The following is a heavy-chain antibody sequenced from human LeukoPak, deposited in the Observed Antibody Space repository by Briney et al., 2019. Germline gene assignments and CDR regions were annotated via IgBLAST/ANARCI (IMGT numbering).Heavy chain of an antibody. CDR2: IYPGDSDT. CDR3: ARVDYYDRSGYFDY. CDR1: GYSFSNYC. Sequence: GESLKISCEGSGYSFSNYCLGWVRQMPGKGLELMGIIYPGDSDTRYSPSFQGQVTISADKSISTAYLQWSSLKASDTAMYYCARVDYYDRSGYFDYWGQGTQVTVSS. V-gene: IGHV5-51*01. D-gene: IGHD3-22*01. J-gene: IGHJ4*02.